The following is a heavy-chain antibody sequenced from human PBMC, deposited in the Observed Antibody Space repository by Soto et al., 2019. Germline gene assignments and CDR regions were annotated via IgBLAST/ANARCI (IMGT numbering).Heavy chain of an antibody. Sequence: GGSLRLSCAGSGFTFSTFDIHWVRQAPGKGLEWVSGIGTLSDTFYAASVQGRVTMSVDTSKNQFSLRLSSVTAADTAIYYCATRITVFGLLIPPFDPWGQGTQVTVSS. J-gene: IGHJ5*02. CDR2: IGTLSDT. D-gene: IGHD3-3*01. CDR3: ATRITVFGLLIPPFDP. V-gene: IGHV3-13*01. CDR1: GFTFSTFD.